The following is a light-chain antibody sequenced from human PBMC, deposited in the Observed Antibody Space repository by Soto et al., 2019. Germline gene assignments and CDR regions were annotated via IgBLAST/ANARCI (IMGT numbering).Light chain of an antibody. V-gene: IGKV3-15*01. Sequence: EVVLTQSPATLSVSPGAGATLSCRASQSVGSNLAWYQQKPGQTPRVLIYGASTRAIGIPARFSGSGFGTDFTLTISSLEPEDSAVYYCQQYGSSPRTFGQGTKVDIK. J-gene: IGKJ1*01. CDR1: QSVGSN. CDR2: GAS. CDR3: QQYGSSPRT.